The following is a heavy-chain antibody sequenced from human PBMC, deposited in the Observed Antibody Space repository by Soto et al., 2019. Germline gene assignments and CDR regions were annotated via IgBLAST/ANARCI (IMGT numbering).Heavy chain of an antibody. Sequence: EVQLLESGGGLVQPGGSLRLSCVGSGFFFSSYTMTWVRQAPGKGLEWVSSFSATSENTYYADSVRGRFTISRDNSKNTLLLQINSLTSKDTAMYYCAKAMDPQWWRLPFDYGGQGIRVIVSS. J-gene: IGHJ4*02. D-gene: IGHD2-21*02. CDR3: AKAMDPQWWRLPFDY. CDR2: FSATSENT. CDR1: GFFFSSYT. V-gene: IGHV3-23*01.